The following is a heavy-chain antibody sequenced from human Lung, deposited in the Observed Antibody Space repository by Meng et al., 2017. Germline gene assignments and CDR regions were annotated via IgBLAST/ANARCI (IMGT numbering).Heavy chain of an antibody. Sequence: QLHLVQTRAQVKKPGASIKVSCKPSEYNFPDYYIHWVRRAPGQGLEWMGRINPKSGDTHYAQKFQARVTMTGDTSISTAYMELSGLRSDDTAMYYCARDEDISAAGKLFGDYWGQGTLVTVSS. CDR1: EYNFPDYY. V-gene: IGHV1-2*06. CDR2: INPKSGDT. CDR3: ARDEDISAAGKLFGDY. J-gene: IGHJ4*02. D-gene: IGHD6-25*01.